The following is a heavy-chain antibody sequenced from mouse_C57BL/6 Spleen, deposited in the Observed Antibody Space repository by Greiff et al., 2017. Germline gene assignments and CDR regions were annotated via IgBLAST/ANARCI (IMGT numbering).Heavy chain of an antibody. CDR1: GYTFTEYT. J-gene: IGHJ2*01. CDR2: FYPGSGSI. V-gene: IGHV1-62-2*01. Sequence: VQLQQSGAELVKPGASVKLSCKASGYTFTEYTIHWVKQRSGQGLEWIGWFYPGSGSIKYNEKFKDKATLTADKASSTVYMELSRLTSEDSAVYFGARHPPYYYGSSPYYFDYWGQGTTLTVSS. D-gene: IGHD1-1*01. CDR3: ARHPPYYYGSSPYYFDY.